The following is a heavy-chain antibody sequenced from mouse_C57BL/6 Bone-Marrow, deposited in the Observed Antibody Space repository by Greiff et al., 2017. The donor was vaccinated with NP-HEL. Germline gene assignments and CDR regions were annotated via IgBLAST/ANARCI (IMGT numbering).Heavy chain of an antibody. J-gene: IGHJ1*03. D-gene: IGHD1-1*01. CDR2: INPNNGGT. CDR1: GYTFTDHN. V-gene: IGHV1-18*01. Sequence: EVQRVESGPELVKPGASVKIPCKASGYTFTDHNMDWVKQSHGKSLEWIGDINPNNGGTIYNQKFKGKATLTVDKSSSTAYMELRSLTSEDTAVYYCARVYYGSSPNWYFDVWGTGTTVTVSS. CDR3: ARVYYGSSPNWYFDV.